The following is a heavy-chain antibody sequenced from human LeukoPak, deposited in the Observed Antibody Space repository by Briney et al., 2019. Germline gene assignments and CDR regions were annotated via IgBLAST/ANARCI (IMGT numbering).Heavy chain of an antibody. V-gene: IGHV4-39*07. D-gene: IGHD6-13*01. Sequence: SETLSLTCTVSGDSIRGRTYSWGWIRQPPGKGLEWIGEIYHSGSTNYNPSLKSRVTISVDKSKNQFSLNLSSVTAADTAVYYCARVGGIADAFDIWGQGTMVTVSS. J-gene: IGHJ3*02. CDR3: ARVGGIADAFDI. CDR1: GDSIRGRTYS. CDR2: IYHSGST.